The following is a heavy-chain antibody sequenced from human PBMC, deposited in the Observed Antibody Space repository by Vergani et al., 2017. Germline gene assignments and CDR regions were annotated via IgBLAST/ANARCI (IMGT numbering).Heavy chain of an antibody. D-gene: IGHD2-2*01. V-gene: IGHV3-23*04. J-gene: IGHJ3*02. CDR3: AKDRNRYCSSTSCYDAFDI. CDR2: ISGSGGST. Sequence: VKLEESGGGVVQPGRSLRLSCAASGFSFGNYAMHWVRQAPGKGLEWVSAISGSGGSTYYADSVKGRFTISRDNSKNTLYLQMNSLRAEDTAVYYCAKDRNRYCSSTSCYDAFDIWGQGTMVTVSS. CDR1: GFSFGNYA.